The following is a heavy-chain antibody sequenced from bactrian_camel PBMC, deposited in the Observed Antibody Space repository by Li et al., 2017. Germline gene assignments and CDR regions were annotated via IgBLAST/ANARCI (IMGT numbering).Heavy chain of an antibody. D-gene: IGHD6*01. J-gene: IGHJ4*01. V-gene: IGHV3S40*01. CDR1: EFNFSEYY. CDR2: ISRVSGTT. Sequence: DVQLVESGGGSVEAGGSLRLSCTSSEFNFSEYYMGWFRQAPGKEREGVAAISRVSGTTDYADSVKGRFTISRDDAKNTMYLQMNNLQPEDTAMYYCAADVGSMSGNCQPNYWGQGTQVTVS. CDR3: AADVGSMSGNCQPNY.